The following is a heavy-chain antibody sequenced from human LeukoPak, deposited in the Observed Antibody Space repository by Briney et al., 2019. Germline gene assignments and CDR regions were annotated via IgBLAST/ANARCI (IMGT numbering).Heavy chain of an antibody. CDR3: ARDYASGSYVDY. J-gene: IGHJ4*02. V-gene: IGHV3-7*01. Sequence: GGSLRLSCAASGFTFRNSWMSWVRQAPGKGLEWVANIKHDGSEKYYVDSVKGRFTISRDNAKNSLYLQVNSLRAEDTAVYYCARDYASGSYVDYWGQGTLVTVSS. CDR2: IKHDGSEK. CDR1: GFTFRNSW. D-gene: IGHD3-10*01.